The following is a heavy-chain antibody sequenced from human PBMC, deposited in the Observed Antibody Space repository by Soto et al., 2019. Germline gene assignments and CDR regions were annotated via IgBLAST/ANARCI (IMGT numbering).Heavy chain of an antibody. D-gene: IGHD1-26*01. J-gene: IGHJ4*01. Sequence: ASVKVSCKTSGYSFTGYSVHWVRQAPGHGPEWMGWINPKSGGTKYAHKFQGRVTMTMHTSISTVFMELNRVTPDDKAVYYCATEALSRATFRTGKLFNYWG. V-gene: IGHV1-2*07. CDR1: GYSFTGYS. CDR3: ATEALSRATFRTGKLFNY. CDR2: INPKSGGT.